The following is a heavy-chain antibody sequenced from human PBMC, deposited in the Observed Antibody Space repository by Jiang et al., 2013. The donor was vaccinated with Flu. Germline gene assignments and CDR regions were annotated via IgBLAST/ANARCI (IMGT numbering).Heavy chain of an antibody. D-gene: IGHD3-22*01. Sequence: SGAEVKKPGASVKVSCKVSGYTLTELSMHWVRQAPGKGLEWMGGFDPEDGETIYAQKFQGRVTMTEDTSTDTAYMELSSLRSEDTAVYYCATDFPGSGYYRLDAFDIWGQGTMVTSLQ. CDR3: ATDFPGSGYYRLDAFDI. CDR2: FDPEDGET. J-gene: IGHJ3*02. V-gene: IGHV1-24*01. CDR1: GYTLTELS.